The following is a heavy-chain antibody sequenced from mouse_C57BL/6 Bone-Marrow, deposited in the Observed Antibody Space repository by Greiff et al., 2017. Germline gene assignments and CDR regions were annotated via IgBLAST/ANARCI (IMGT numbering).Heavy chain of an antibody. Sequence: VQLKESGAELVRPGASVKLSCTASGFNIKDYYMHWVKQRPEQGLAWIGRIDPEDGDTEYAPKFQGKATMTAAPSSNPAYLPLSSLTSEDTAVYSCTTGALRRFHWYFDVWGTGTTVTVSS. CDR3: TTGALRRFHWYFDV. J-gene: IGHJ1*03. CDR2: IDPEDGDT. D-gene: IGHD2-4*01. V-gene: IGHV14-1*01. CDR1: GFNIKDYY.